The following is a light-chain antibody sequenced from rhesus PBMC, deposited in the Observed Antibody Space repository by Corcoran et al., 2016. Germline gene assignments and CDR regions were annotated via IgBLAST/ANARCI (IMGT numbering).Light chain of an antibody. CDR2: AAS. V-gene: IGKV1-19*01. CDR3: QQYDDLPRA. Sequence: DIQMTQSPSSLSASVRDKVTITCHASQGISGWLAWYQQKPGIAPKPLNYAASSLHSGVPSRFSGSGSGTDYTLTLSSLQPEDFTPYYCQQYDDLPRAFDQGAKVEVE. J-gene: IGKJ1*01. CDR1: QGISGW.